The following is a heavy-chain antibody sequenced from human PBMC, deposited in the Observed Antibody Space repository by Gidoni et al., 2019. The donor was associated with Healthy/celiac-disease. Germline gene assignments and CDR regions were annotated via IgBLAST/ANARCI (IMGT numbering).Heavy chain of an antibody. Sequence: QVQLVQSGAEVKKPGASVKVSCKASGYTFTGYYMPWVRQAPGQGLEWMGWINPNSGVTNYAQKFQGWVTMTRDTSISTAYMELSRLRSDDTAVYYCARTYISGPYYGMDVWGQGTTVTVSS. CDR2: INPNSGVT. J-gene: IGHJ6*02. CDR1: GYTFTGYY. CDR3: ARTYISGPYYGMDV. D-gene: IGHD3-10*01. V-gene: IGHV1-2*04.